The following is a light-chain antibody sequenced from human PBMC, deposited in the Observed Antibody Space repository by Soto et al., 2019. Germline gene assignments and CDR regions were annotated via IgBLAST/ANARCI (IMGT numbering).Light chain of an antibody. J-gene: IGKJ1*01. CDR3: QQYYRIPWT. CDR1: QSVLFNSKNDSY. CDR2: WAS. Sequence: DLLLTPPPYSLSVSLGERATINCKSSQSVLFNSKNDSYLTWYQQKPGQSPRVLIYWASTRESGVPDRFSGSGSGTDFTLTISSLQAEDVAVYYCQQYYRIPWTFGQVTK. V-gene: IGKV4-1*01.